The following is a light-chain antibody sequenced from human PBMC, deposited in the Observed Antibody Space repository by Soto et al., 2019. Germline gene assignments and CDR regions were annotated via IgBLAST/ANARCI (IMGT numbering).Light chain of an antibody. CDR1: QTVINNY. CDR3: QQFSSYPLT. J-gene: IGKJ4*01. V-gene: IGKV3-20*01. CDR2: EAS. Sequence: EFVLTQSPGTLSLSPGERATLSCRASQTVINNYLAWYQQKPGQAPRLLIYEASSRATGIPDRFSGGGSGTDFTLTISRLEPEDFAVYYCQQFSSYPLTFGGGTKVEIK.